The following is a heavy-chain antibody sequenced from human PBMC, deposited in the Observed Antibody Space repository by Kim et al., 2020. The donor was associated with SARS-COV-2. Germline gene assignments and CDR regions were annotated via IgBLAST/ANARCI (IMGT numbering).Heavy chain of an antibody. V-gene: IGHV3-9*01. CDR1: GFTFDDYA. CDR2: ISWNSGSI. Sequence: GGSLRLSCAASGFTFDDYAMHWVRQAPGKGLEWVSGISWNSGSIGYADSVKGRFTISRDNAKNSLYLQMNSLRAEDTALYYCAKLLWFGELSGPFDYWGQGTLVTVSS. J-gene: IGHJ4*02. D-gene: IGHD3-10*01. CDR3: AKLLWFGELSGPFDY.